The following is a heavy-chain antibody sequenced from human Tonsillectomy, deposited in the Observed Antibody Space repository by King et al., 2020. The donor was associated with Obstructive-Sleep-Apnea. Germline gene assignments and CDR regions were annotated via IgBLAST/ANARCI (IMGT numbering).Heavy chain of an antibody. V-gene: IGHV4-39*07. D-gene: IGHD3-10*01. CDR2: IYYSGST. CDR1: GGSISSSSYY. CDR3: AREGGLLWFGELFAHYYYGMDV. Sequence: LQLQESGPGLVKPSETLSLTCTVSGGSISSSSYYWGWIRQPPGKGLEWIGSIYYSGSTYYNPSLKSRVTISVDTSKNQFSLKLSSVTAADTAVYYCAREGGLLWFGELFAHYYYGMDVWGQGTTVTVSS. J-gene: IGHJ6*02.